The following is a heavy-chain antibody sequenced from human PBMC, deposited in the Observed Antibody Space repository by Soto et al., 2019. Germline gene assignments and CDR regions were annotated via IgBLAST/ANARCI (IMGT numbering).Heavy chain of an antibody. D-gene: IGHD3-10*01. V-gene: IGHV3-66*01. CDR2: IYSGGST. CDR3: ARGATYGSGSHIDY. J-gene: IGHJ4*02. Sequence: EVQLVESGGGLVQPGGSLRLYWAASGFTVSSNYMSWVRQAPGKGLEWVSVIYSGGSTYYADSVKGRFTISRDNSKNTLYLQMNSLRAEDTAVYYCARGATYGSGSHIDYWGQGTLVTVSS. CDR1: GFTVSSNY.